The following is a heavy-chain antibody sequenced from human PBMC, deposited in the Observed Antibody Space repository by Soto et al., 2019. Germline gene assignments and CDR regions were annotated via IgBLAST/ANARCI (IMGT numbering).Heavy chain of an antibody. CDR1: GFTFSSYG. V-gene: IGHV3-33*01. D-gene: IGHD5-18*01. J-gene: IGHJ6*02. CDR3: ARWDTAMKHYDMDV. Sequence: QVQLVESGGGVVQPGRSLRLSCAASGFTFSSYGMHWVRQAPGKGLEWVAVIWYDGSNKYYADSVKGRFTISRDNSKNTLYLQMNSLRAEDTAVYYCARWDTAMKHYDMDVWGQGTTVTVSS. CDR2: IWYDGSNK.